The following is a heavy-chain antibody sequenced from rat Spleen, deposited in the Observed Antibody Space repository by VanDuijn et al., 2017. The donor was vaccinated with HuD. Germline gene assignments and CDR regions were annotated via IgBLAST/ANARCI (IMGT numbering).Heavy chain of an antibody. D-gene: IGHD4-3*01. CDR3: ARRGIIRGSLFDY. J-gene: IGHJ2*01. Sequence: EVQLVESGGGLVQPGNSLKLSCAASGFTFSDYAMAWVRQSPKKGLEWVATIIYDGSSTYFRDSVKGRFTISRDNAKSTLYLQMDSLRSEDTATYYCARRGIIRGSLFDYWGQGVMVTVSS. CDR2: IIYDGSST. CDR1: GFTFSDYA. V-gene: IGHV5-17*01.